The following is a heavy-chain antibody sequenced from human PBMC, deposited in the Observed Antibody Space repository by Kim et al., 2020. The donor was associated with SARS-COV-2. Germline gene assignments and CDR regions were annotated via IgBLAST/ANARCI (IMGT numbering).Heavy chain of an antibody. Sequence: SPSLKSRVTISVDTSKNQFSLKLSSVTAADTAVYYCARVTGDWMPRGIDYWGQGTLVTVSS. J-gene: IGHJ4*02. V-gene: IGHV4-59*01. D-gene: IGHD1-1*01. CDR3: ARVTGDWMPRGIDY.